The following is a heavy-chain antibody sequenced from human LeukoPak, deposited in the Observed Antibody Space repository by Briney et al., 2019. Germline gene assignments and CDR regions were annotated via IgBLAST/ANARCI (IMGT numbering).Heavy chain of an antibody. D-gene: IGHD2-2*01. Sequence: ASVKVSCKVSGYTLTELSMHWVRQAPGKGLEWMGGFDPEDGETIYAQKFQGRVTITADESTSTTYMELSSLRSEDTAVYYCARDRNICSTSCYVNFDYWGQGTLVTVSS. J-gene: IGHJ4*02. CDR3: ARDRNICSTSCYVNFDY. V-gene: IGHV1-24*01. CDR2: FDPEDGET. CDR1: GYTLTELS.